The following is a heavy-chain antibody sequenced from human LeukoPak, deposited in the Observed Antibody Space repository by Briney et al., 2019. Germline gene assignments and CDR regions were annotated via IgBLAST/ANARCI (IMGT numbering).Heavy chain of an antibody. J-gene: IGHJ6*03. V-gene: IGHV4-59*12. CDR1: GGSISSYY. CDR3: ARGLSYSSSWYKNYYYYMDV. CDR2: IYYSGST. D-gene: IGHD6-13*01. Sequence: SETLSLTCTVSGGSISSYYWSWIRQPPGKGLEWIGYIYYSGSTNYNPSLKSRVTISVDTSKNQFSLKLSSVTAADTAVYYCARGLSYSSSWYKNYYYYMDVWGKGTTVTVSS.